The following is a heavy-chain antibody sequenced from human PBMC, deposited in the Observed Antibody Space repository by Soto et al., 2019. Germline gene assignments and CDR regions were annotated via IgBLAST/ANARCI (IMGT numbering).Heavy chain of an antibody. CDR2: ISRDGRTT. J-gene: IGHJ4*02. V-gene: IGHV3-30*03. D-gene: IGHD2-8*02. CDR1: GFTVSSYG. CDR3: TGEVASGY. Sequence: QVQLVESGGGVVQPGRSLRLSCAVSGFTVSSYGMHWVRQAPGKGLEWVAVISRDGRTTFYADSVKGRFTISKDNSRNTRFLEMNSLRDDDLAVDYCTGEVASGYWGQGTLVTVSP.